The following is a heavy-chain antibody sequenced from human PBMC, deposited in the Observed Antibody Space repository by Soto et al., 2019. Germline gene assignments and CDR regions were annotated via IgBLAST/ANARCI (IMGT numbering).Heavy chain of an antibody. V-gene: IGHV3-15*01. Sequence: GGSLRLSCAASGFTVSSNYMSWVRQAPGKGLEWVGRIKSKTDGGTTDYAAPVKGRFTISRDDSKNTLYLQMNSLKTEDTAVYYCTTDLPTYCGGDCYHDAFDIWGQGTMVTVSS. CDR2: IKSKTDGGTT. CDR1: GFTVSSNY. CDR3: TTDLPTYCGGDCYHDAFDI. J-gene: IGHJ3*02. D-gene: IGHD2-21*02.